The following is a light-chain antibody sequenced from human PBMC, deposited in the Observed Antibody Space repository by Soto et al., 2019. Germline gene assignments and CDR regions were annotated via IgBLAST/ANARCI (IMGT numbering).Light chain of an antibody. J-gene: IGKJ2*01. CDR3: QQSYSTPMYP. Sequence: DIQMTQSPSSLSASVGDRVTITCRASQSISSYLNWYQQKPGKAPKLLIYAASSLQSGVPSRFSGSGSGTAFTLTISRLQPEDFATYYCQQSYSTPMYPFGQGTKLEIK. CDR2: AAS. V-gene: IGKV1-39*01. CDR1: QSISSY.